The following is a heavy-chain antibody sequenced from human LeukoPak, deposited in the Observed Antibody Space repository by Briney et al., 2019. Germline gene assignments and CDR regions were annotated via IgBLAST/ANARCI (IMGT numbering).Heavy chain of an antibody. Sequence: PSETLSLTCAVYGGSFSGYYWSWIRQPPGKGLEWIGEINHSGSTNYNPSLKSRVTISVDTSKNQFSLKLSSVTAADTAVYYCARDLATALMDVWGKGTTVTVSS. CDR2: INHSGST. J-gene: IGHJ6*04. CDR3: ARDLATALMDV. CDR1: GGSFSGYY. D-gene: IGHD5-12*01. V-gene: IGHV4-34*01.